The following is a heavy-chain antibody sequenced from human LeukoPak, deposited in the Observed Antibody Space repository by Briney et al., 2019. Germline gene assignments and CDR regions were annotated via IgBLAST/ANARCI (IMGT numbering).Heavy chain of an antibody. CDR3: ARSEAAQRMWFDY. CDR1: GGSISRGGYY. CDR2: IYYSRST. J-gene: IGHJ4*02. D-gene: IGHD2-15*01. Sequence: SETLSLTCTVSGGSISRGGYYWSWIRKHPGKGLQWIGYIYYSRSTYYNPSLQSRVTISVDKSQDEFALKLSAVTAADRAVYYCARSEAAQRMWFDYWGQGTLVNVSS. V-gene: IGHV4-31*03.